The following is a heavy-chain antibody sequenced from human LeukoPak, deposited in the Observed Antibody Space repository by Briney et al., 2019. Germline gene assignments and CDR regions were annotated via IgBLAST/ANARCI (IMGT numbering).Heavy chain of an antibody. CDR1: GYTFTSYD. D-gene: IGHD4/OR15-4a*01. J-gene: IGHJ3*02. CDR3: ARGRTDYGDFDI. Sequence: GASVKVSCKASGYTFTSYDINWVRQATGQGLEWMGWMNPNSGNTGYAQKFQGRVTMTRNTSISTAYMELSSLRFEDTAVYYCARGRTDYGDFDIWGQGTMVTVSS. V-gene: IGHV1-8*01. CDR2: MNPNSGNT.